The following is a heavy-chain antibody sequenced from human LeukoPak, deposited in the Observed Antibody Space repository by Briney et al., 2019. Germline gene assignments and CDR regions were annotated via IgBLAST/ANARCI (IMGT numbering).Heavy chain of an antibody. CDR2: IYPRDSDI. CDR3: ARMIGLGEVSPYFDY. D-gene: IGHD3-16*02. J-gene: IGHJ4*02. V-gene: IGHV5-51*01. Sequence: GESLRISCKGSGYSFTTYWIAWVRQMPGKGLEWMGIIYPRDSDIRYSPPFQGQVTISADKSSSTAYLQWNSLKASDTAMYYCARMIGLGEVSPYFDYWGQGSLVTVSS. CDR1: GYSFTTYW.